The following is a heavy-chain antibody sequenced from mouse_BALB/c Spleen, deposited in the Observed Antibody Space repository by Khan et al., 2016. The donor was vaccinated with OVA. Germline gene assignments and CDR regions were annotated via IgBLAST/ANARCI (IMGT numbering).Heavy chain of an antibody. CDR1: DFSLDKYS. V-gene: IGHV2-2*02. CDR3: ARRGYDYGRGALFAY. D-gene: IGHD2-4*01. CDR2: IWSAGST. J-gene: IGHJ3*01. Sequence: VQLQQSGPGLVAPSQSLSITCTVSDFSLDKYSIHWIRQSPGKGLEWLGVIWSAGSTDYNAAFISRLTITKDNSRSQVFFQVNSLQPNDTAIYYCARRGYDYGRGALFAYWGQGTLVTVSA.